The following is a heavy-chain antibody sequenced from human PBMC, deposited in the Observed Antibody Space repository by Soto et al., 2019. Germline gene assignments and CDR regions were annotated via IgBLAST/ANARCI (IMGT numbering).Heavy chain of an antibody. V-gene: IGHV1-18*04. CDR2: ISAYNGNT. J-gene: IGHJ4*02. Sequence: ASVKPSCKASGYTFTSYGISWVRQAPGQGLEWMGWISAYNGNTDYAQKLQGRVTMTTDTSTSTAYMELRSLRSDDTAVYYGAIVWWWSNHIYFFYFCGQGSMVTGSS. CDR3: AIVWWWSNHIYFFYF. CDR1: GYTFTSYG. D-gene: IGHD2-21*01.